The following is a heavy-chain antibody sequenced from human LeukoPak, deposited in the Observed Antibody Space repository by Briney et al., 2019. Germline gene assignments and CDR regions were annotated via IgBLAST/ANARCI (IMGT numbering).Heavy chain of an antibody. V-gene: IGHV4-59*01. CDR2: IYYSGST. Sequence: PSETLSLTCTVSGGSISSYYWSWIRQPPGKGLEWIGYIYYSGSTNYNPSLKSRVTISVDTSKNQFSLKLSSVTAADTAVYYCARVHLDYYDSSGGDWFDPWGQGTLVTVS. CDR1: GGSISSYY. D-gene: IGHD3-22*01. J-gene: IGHJ5*02. CDR3: ARVHLDYYDSSGGDWFDP.